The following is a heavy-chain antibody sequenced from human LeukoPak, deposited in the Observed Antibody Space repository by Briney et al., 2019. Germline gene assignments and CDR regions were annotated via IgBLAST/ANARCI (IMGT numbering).Heavy chain of an antibody. D-gene: IGHD1-1*01. CDR3: ARIRLNYFDY. Sequence: SQTLSLTCALSGDSVSSNSAAWHWIRQSPSRGLEWLGRTYYRSKLYNDYAVSVKSRITINPDTSKNQFSLQLNSVTPEDTAVYYCARIRLNYFDYWGQGTLVTVSS. J-gene: IGHJ4*02. CDR1: GDSVSSNSAA. V-gene: IGHV6-1*01. CDR2: TYYRSKLYN.